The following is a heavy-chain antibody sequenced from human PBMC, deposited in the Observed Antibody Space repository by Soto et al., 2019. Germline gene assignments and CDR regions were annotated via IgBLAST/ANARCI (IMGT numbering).Heavy chain of an antibody. CDR2: ISAYNGNT. D-gene: IGHD3-10*01. CDR3: ARVYAGWGVSAIYYHYYGMDV. J-gene: IGHJ6*02. V-gene: IGHV1-18*01. CDR1: GYTFTSYG. Sequence: VASVKVSCKASGYTFTSYGISWVRQAPGQGLEWMGWISAYNGNTNYAQKLQGRVTMTTDTSTSTAYMELRSLRSDDTAVYYCARVYAGWGVSAIYYHYYGMDVWGQGTTVTVS.